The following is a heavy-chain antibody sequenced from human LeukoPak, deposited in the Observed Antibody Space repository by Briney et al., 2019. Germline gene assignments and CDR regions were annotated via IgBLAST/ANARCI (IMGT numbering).Heavy chain of an antibody. V-gene: IGHV3-21*01. CDR1: GFTFSSYS. D-gene: IGHD5-18*01. Sequence: GGSLRLSCAASGFTFSSYSMNWVRQAPGKGLEWVSSISSSSSYIYYADSVKGRFTISRDNAKNSLYLQMNSLRAEDTAVYYCARNRDGYSFTMAHFDYWGQGTLVTVSS. CDR2: ISSSSSYI. J-gene: IGHJ4*02. CDR3: ARNRDGYSFTMAHFDY.